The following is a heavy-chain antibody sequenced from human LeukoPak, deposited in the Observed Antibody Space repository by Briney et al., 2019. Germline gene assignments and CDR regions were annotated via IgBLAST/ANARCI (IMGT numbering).Heavy chain of an antibody. CDR1: GYFISSGSY. Sequence: SETLSLACTVSGYFISSGSYWGWIRQAPGKGLEWVAVSSRTGSSYYNPSLKSRVTISVDTSRNQFSLKLSSVTAADTAVYYCARDSGYYDSSAAALDYWGQGTLVTVSS. D-gene: IGHD3-22*01. J-gene: IGHJ4*02. CDR3: ARDSGYYDSSAAALDY. CDR2: SSRTGSS. V-gene: IGHV4-38-2*02.